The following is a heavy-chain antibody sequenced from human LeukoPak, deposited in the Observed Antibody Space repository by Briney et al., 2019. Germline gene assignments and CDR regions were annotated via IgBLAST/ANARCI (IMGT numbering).Heavy chain of an antibody. CDR2: IYSGGST. Sequence: GGSLRLSCAASGFTVSSNYMSWVRQAPGKGLEWVSVIYSGGSTYYADSVKGRFPISRDNSKNTLYLQMNSLRAEDTAVYYCARDHSGGATYYFDYWGQGTLVTVSS. V-gene: IGHV3-66*02. J-gene: IGHJ4*02. CDR3: ARDHSGGATYYFDY. CDR1: GFTVSSNY. D-gene: IGHD1-26*01.